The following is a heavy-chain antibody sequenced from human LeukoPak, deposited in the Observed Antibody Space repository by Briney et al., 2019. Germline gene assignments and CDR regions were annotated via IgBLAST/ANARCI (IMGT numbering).Heavy chain of an antibody. CDR3: ARVGGKYSYGSVGY. V-gene: IGHV4-34*01. J-gene: IGHJ4*02. Sequence: SETLSLTCAVYGGSFSGYYWSWIRQPPGKGLEWIGEINHSGSTNYNPSLKSRVTISVDTSKNQFSLKLSSVTAADAAVYYCARVGGKYSYGSVGYWGQGTLVTVSS. CDR1: GGSFSGYY. D-gene: IGHD5-18*01. CDR2: INHSGST.